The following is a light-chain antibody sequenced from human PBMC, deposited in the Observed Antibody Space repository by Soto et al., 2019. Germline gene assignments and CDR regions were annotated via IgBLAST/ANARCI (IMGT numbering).Light chain of an antibody. CDR2: SDN. CDR3: SSWDRSLDNWM. J-gene: IGLJ3*02. V-gene: IGLV1-44*01. Sequence: QSVPTQPPSASGTPGQRVTITCYGDNSNIASNSVNWYQQLPGTAPKLLIYSDNRRPSGVPDRFSASKSGASAFLTISGLQSDDEADYYCSSWDRSLDNWMFGGGPKLTVL. CDR1: NSNIASNS.